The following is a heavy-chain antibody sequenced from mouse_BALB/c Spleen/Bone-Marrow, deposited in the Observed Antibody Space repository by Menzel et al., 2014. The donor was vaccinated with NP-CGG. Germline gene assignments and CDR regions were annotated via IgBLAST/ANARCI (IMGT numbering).Heavy chain of an antibody. CDR1: GFSLTDYG. V-gene: IGHV2-6-7*01. CDR2: IWGDGST. J-gene: IGHJ3*01. D-gene: IGHD1-1*01. Sequence: QVQLKESGPGLVAPSQSLSITCTVSGFSLTDYGVNWVRQPPGKGLEWLGMIWGDGSTDYNSALKSRLSISKDNSKSQVFLKMHSLQSDDTARYYCARRGDYGAWFAYWGQGTLVTVSA. CDR3: ARRGDYGAWFAY.